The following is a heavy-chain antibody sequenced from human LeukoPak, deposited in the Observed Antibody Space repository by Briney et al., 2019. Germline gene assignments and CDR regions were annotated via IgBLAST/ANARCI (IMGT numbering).Heavy chain of an antibody. CDR3: ARVVAILGSSGWTIFDY. CDR1: GGSISSSSYY. D-gene: IGHD6-25*01. V-gene: IGHV4-39*07. CDR2: IYYSGST. Sequence: SETLSLTCTVSGGSISSSSYYWGWIRQPPGKGLEWIGSIYYSGSTYYNPSLKSRVTISVDTSKNQFSLKLSSVTAADTAVYYCARVVAILGSSGWTIFDYWGQGTLVTVSS. J-gene: IGHJ4*02.